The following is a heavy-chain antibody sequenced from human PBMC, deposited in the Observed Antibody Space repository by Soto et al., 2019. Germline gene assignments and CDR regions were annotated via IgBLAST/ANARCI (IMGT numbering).Heavy chain of an antibody. J-gene: IGHJ4*02. D-gene: IGHD3-3*01. V-gene: IGHV2-5*02. CDR2: IYWDDDK. CDR3: AHRVLRTVFGLVTTTAIYFDF. Sequence: QITLNESGPTVVRPTETLTLTCKFSGFSLTTSGVGVGWIRQSPGKAPEWLALIYWDDDKRYSASLKSRLTNTKDTSKNPVVLTVSALDPTDTATYYCAHRVLRTVFGLVTTTAIYFDFWGQGTPVAVSS. CDR1: GFSLTTSGVG.